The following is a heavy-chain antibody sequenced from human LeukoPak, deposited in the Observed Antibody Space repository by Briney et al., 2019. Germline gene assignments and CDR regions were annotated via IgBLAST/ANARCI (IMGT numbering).Heavy chain of an antibody. Sequence: PSETLSLTCAVYGGSFSGYYWSWIRQPPGKGLEWIGEINHSGSTNYNPSLKSRVTISVDTSKDQFSLKLSSVTAADTAVYYCAGGSGSLLDPWGQGTLVTVSS. D-gene: IGHD3-10*01. J-gene: IGHJ5*02. CDR3: AGGSGSLLDP. CDR1: GGSFSGYY. CDR2: INHSGST. V-gene: IGHV4-34*01.